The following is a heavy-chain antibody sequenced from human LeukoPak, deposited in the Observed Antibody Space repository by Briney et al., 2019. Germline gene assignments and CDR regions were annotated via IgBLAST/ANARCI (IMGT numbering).Heavy chain of an antibody. CDR2: ISSSGSTI. J-gene: IGHJ4*02. Sequence: GGSLRLSCAASGFTFSDYYMSWIRQAPGKGLEWVSYISSSGSTIYYADSVKGRFTISRDNSKNTLYLQMNSLRAEDTAVYYCAKVPWIQLWLPFDYWGQGTLVTVSS. V-gene: IGHV3-11*01. CDR1: GFTFSDYY. CDR3: AKVPWIQLWLPFDY. D-gene: IGHD5-18*01.